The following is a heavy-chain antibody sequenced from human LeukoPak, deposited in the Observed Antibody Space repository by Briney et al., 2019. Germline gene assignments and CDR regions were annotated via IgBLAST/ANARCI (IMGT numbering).Heavy chain of an antibody. V-gene: IGHV4-59*08. CDR2: VYYSGST. CDR3: ARHYGP. Sequence: SETLSLTCVVSGGSFSGYYWGWIRQPPGRGLEWIGYVYYSGSTNYNPSLKSRVTISVDTSKNQFSLKLNSVTAADTAVYYCARHYGPWGQGTLVTVSS. J-gene: IGHJ5*02. CDR1: GGSFSGYY. D-gene: IGHD3-10*01.